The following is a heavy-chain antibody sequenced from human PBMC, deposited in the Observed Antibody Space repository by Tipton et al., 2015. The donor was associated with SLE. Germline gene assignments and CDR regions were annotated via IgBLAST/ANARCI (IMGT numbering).Heavy chain of an antibody. J-gene: IGHJ1*01. V-gene: IGHV1-18*01. CDR3: ARGLYSSGSS. Sequence: QLVQSGAEVKKPGSSMKVSCKASGYTFTSYGISWVRQAPGQGLEWMGWISAYSGNTKYAQKLQGRVTVTSDTSTSTFYMEMSSLRSDDTCVYYCARGLYSSGSSWGQGTLVTVSS. CDR2: ISAYSGNT. D-gene: IGHD6-19*01. CDR1: GYTFTSYG.